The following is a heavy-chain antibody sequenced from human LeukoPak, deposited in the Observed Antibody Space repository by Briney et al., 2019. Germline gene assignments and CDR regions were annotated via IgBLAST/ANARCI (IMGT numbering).Heavy chain of an antibody. CDR3: ARDPQDGAFDI. J-gene: IGHJ3*02. V-gene: IGHV3-21*01. Sequence: GGSLRLSCAASGFTFSSYNMNWVRQAPGKGLEWVSSINSLSDMFYADSVKGRFTISRDNAKNALYLQMNSLGAEDTAVYYCARDPQDGAFDIWGQGTLVTVSS. CDR1: GFTFSSYN. CDR2: INSLSDM. D-gene: IGHD1-26*01.